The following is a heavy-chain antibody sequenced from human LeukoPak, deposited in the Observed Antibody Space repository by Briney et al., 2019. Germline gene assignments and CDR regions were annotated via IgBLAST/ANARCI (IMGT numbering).Heavy chain of an antibody. D-gene: IGHD3-22*01. CDR3: ASGDYYDSI. CDR2: IIGGGGST. Sequence: GGTLRLSCAASGFPFSSHGMSWVRQAPGKGLEWVSGIIGGGGSTYYADSVKGRFTISRDNSKNSLYLQMNSLRTEDTALYYCASGDYYDSIWGQGTMVTVSS. J-gene: IGHJ3*02. CDR1: GFPFSSHG. V-gene: IGHV3-43*02.